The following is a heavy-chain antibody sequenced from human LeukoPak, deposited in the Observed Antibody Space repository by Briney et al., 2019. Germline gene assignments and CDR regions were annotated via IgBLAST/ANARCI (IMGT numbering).Heavy chain of an antibody. J-gene: IGHJ4*02. CDR2: ISGSGGST. CDR3: AKGNTMIVVVSDY. Sequence: GGSLRLSCAASGFTFSSYAMSWVRQAPGKGLEWVSAISGSGGSTYYADSVKGRFTISRDNSKNTLYRQMNSLRAEDTAVYYCAKGNTMIVVVSDYWGQGTLVTVSS. V-gene: IGHV3-23*01. D-gene: IGHD3-22*01. CDR1: GFTFSSYA.